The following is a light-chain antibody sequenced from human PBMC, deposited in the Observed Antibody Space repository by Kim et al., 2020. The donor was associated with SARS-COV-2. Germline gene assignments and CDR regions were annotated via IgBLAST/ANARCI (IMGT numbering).Light chain of an antibody. J-gene: IGKJ1*01. CDR3: QQYDAYPWT. V-gene: IGKV1-5*03. Sequence: DIQMTQSPSTLSASVGDRVTITCRASQSITSWLAWYQQKPGEAPKLLIYMASTLGSGVPSRFSGSGSGTEFTLTISSLQPDDSATYYCQQYDAYPWTFGQGTKVDIK. CDR2: MAS. CDR1: QSITSW.